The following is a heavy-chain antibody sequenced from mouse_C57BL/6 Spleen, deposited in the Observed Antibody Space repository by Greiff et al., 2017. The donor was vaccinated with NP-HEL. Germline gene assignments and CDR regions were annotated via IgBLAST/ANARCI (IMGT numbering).Heavy chain of an antibody. CDR2: ISSGSSTI. CDR3: ARGYGSSPHFDY. V-gene: IGHV5-17*01. Sequence: EVKLMESGGGLVKPGGSLKLSCAASGFTFSDYGMHWVRQAPEKGLEWVAYISSGSSTIYYADTVKGRFTISRDNAKNTLFLQMTSLRSEDTAMYYCARGYGSSPHFDYWGQGTTLTVSS. CDR1: GFTFSDYG. J-gene: IGHJ2*01. D-gene: IGHD1-1*01.